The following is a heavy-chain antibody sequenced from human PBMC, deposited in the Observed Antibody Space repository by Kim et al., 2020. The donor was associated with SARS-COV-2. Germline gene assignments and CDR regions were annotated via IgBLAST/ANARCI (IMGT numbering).Heavy chain of an antibody. CDR3: ARVSGYDLRFTDY. Sequence: NSAQKFQGRVTITADESTSTAYMELSSLRSEDTAVYYCARVSGYDLRFTDYWGQGTLVTVSS. V-gene: IGHV1-69*01. J-gene: IGHJ4*02. D-gene: IGHD5-12*01.